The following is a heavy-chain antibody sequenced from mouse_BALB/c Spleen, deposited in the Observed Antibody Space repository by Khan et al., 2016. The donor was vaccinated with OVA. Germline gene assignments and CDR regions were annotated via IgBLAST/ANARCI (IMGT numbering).Heavy chain of an antibody. Sequence: EVQLQQSGPELVKPGASVKISCKASGYSFTDYTMNWVKQSHGKNLEWIGLINPYNVGTNYNQKFTGKATLTVDKSSSTAHMELIRLTSEDSAVYYCSRWCYGGLAYWGQGTLVTVSA. V-gene: IGHV1-18*01. D-gene: IGHD1-1*01. J-gene: IGHJ3*01. CDR2: INPYNVGT. CDR1: GYSFTDYT. CDR3: SRWCYGGLAY.